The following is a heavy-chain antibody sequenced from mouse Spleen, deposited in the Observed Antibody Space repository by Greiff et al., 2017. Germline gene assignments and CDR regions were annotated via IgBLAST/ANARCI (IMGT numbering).Heavy chain of an antibody. V-gene: IGHV1-76*01. J-gene: IGHJ3*01. CDR2: IYPGSGNT. CDR1: GYTFTDYY. Sequence: QVQLQQSGAELVRPGASVKLSCKASGYTFTDYYINWVKQRPGQGLEWIARIYPGSGNTYYNEKFKGKATLTAEKSSSTAYMQLSSLTSEDSAVYFCARERAYYGAWFAYWGQGTLVTVSA. CDR3: ARERAYYGAWFAY. D-gene: IGHD2-10*01.